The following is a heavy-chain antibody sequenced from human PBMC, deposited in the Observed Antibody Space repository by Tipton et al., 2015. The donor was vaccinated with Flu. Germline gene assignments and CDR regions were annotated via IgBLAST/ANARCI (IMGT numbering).Heavy chain of an antibody. CDR1: SGSITSEDCY. V-gene: IGHV4-30-4*01. CDR2: IYYNVNS. D-gene: IGHD6-6*01. CDR3: ASSPSPGDVFYI. J-gene: IGHJ3*02. Sequence: LRLSCSVSSGSITSEDCYWSWLRQSPEKGLEWIGYIYYNVNSYFNPSLKSRATISIDTSKNQFSLRLTSVTAADTAVYYCASSPSPGDVFYIWGQGTMATVSS.